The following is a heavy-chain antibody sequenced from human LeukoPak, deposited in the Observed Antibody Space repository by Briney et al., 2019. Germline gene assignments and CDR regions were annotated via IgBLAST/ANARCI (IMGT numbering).Heavy chain of an antibody. J-gene: IGHJ6*03. CDR2: INWNGGST. CDR3: ARDSGYSYGIHYYYYMDV. Sequence: GGSLRLSCAASGLTFDDYGMSWVRQAAGKGLEWVSGINWNGGSTGYADSVKGRFTISRDNAKNSLYLQMNSLRAEDTALYYCARDSGYSYGIHYYYYMDVWGKGTTVTVSS. V-gene: IGHV3-20*04. D-gene: IGHD5-18*01. CDR1: GLTFDDYG.